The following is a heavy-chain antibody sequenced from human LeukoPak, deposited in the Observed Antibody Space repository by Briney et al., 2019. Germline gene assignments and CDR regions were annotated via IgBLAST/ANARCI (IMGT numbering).Heavy chain of an antibody. J-gene: IGHJ4*02. CDR2: INSRSGGP. Sequence: GASVKVSCKASGYTFTDYLIHWVRQAPGQGLEWMGWINSRSGGPDYAQKFQGRVTVTRDTSISTVYMELSSLTSDDTAVYYCARDRANFGTFDYWGQGTLVTVSS. CDR1: GYTFTDYL. V-gene: IGHV1-2*02. D-gene: IGHD3-10*01. CDR3: ARDRANFGTFDY.